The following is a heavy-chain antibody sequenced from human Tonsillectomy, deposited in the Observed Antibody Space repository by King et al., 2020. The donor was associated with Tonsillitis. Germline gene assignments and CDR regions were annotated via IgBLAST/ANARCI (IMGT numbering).Heavy chain of an antibody. CDR2: IRYDGSNK. V-gene: IGHV3-30*02. J-gene: IGHJ4*02. D-gene: IGHD3-22*01. CDR1: GFTFSSYG. Sequence: QLVQSGGGVVQPGGSLRLSCAASGFTFSSYGMHWVRQAPGKGLEWVAFIRYDGSNKYYADSVKGRFTISRDNSKNTLYLQMNSLRAEDTAVYYCAKDRIDYSDSSGYLHWGQGTLVTVSS. CDR3: AKDRIDYSDSSGYLH.